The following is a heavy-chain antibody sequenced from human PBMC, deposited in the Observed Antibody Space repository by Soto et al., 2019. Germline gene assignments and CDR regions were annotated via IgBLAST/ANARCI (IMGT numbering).Heavy chain of an antibody. CDR3: ARPDEGGYSSNHHYYYALDV. V-gene: IGHV1-69*01. D-gene: IGHD3-22*01. CDR2: IIPIFDIT. Sequence: QMQLVQSGAEVKKPGSSVKVSCKASGGTFRSYSISWVRQAPGQGLEWMGGIIPIFDITNYAQKFQGRVTITADESTSTAYMELSSLGSDDTAVYYCARPDEGGYSSNHHYYYALDVSGQGTTVTV. CDR1: GGTFRSYS. J-gene: IGHJ6*02.